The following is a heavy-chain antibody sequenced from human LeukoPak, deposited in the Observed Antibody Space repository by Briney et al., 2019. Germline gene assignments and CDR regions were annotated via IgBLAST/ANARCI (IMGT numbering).Heavy chain of an antibody. J-gene: IGHJ3*02. Sequence: GGSLRLSCAASGFTFSSYDMHWVRQATGNGLEWVSAIGTAGDTYYPASVKGRFTISRENAKNSVYLQMNSLRAGDTAVYYCARARVYGSGSYSGAFDIWGQGTMVIVSS. V-gene: IGHV3-13*01. CDR1: GFTFSSYD. D-gene: IGHD3-10*01. CDR2: IGTAGDT. CDR3: ARARVYGSGSYSGAFDI.